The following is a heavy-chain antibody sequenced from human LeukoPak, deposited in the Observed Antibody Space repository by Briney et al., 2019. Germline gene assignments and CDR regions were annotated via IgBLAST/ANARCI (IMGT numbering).Heavy chain of an antibody. CDR2: MKQDGSEK. V-gene: IGHV3-7*01. Sequence: GGSLRLSCAASGFTFSNYWMNWVRQAPGKGLEWVANMKQDGSEKYYVDSVKGRFTISRDNAENYLYLQMNSLRAEDTAVYCCARDHTVAGIVFDYWGQGTLVTVSS. J-gene: IGHJ4*02. D-gene: IGHD6-19*01. CDR3: ARDHTVAGIVFDY. CDR1: GFTFSNYW.